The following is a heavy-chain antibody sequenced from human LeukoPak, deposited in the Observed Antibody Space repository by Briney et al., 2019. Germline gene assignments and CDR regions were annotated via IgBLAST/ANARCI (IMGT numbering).Heavy chain of an antibody. CDR1: GGSISSYY. J-gene: IGHJ5*02. CDR3: ARESSRVTDSFDP. D-gene: IGHD2-21*02. CDR2: IYYSGST. Sequence: PSETLSLPCTVSGGSISSYYWSWIRQPPGKGLEWIGYIYYSGSTNYNPSLKSRVTISVDTSKNQFSLKLSSVTAADTAVYYCARESSRVTDSFDPWGQGTLVTVSS. V-gene: IGHV4-59*01.